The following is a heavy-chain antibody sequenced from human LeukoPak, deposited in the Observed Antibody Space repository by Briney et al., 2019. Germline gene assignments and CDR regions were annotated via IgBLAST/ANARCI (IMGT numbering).Heavy chain of an antibody. D-gene: IGHD3-16*01. J-gene: IGHJ6*02. CDR3: ATYTHWVAGDV. Sequence: TVRSLELGGRRHTQRKGLEWVANMNQDGSAKDYVDSVKGRFTISRDNARNSLYLQMSSLRAEDTAVYYCATYTHWVAGDVWGQGTTVTVSS. CDR2: MNQDGSAK. V-gene: IGHV3-7*01. CDR1: TVRSLE.